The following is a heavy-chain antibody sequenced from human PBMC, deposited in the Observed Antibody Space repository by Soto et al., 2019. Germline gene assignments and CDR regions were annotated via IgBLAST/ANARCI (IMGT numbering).Heavy chain of an antibody. CDR3: ASGMTTVTTFAY. D-gene: IGHD4-17*01. CDR2: IYHSGST. CDR1: GGSISSGGYS. V-gene: IGHV4-30-2*01. Sequence: QMQLQESGSGLVKPSQTLSLTCAVSGGSISSGGYSWSWIRQPPGKGLEWIGYIYHSGSTYYNPALKSRVSLSEDSSKIQIARKLSSVTAADTAVYYCASGMTTVTTFAYWGQGALVTVSS. J-gene: IGHJ4*02.